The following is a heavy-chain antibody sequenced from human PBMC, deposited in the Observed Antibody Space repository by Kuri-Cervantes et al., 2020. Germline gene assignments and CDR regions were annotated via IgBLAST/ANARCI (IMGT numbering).Heavy chain of an antibody. D-gene: IGHD5-18*01. J-gene: IGHJ4*02. CDR3: AKDFSSGSVDTAMVLDY. Sequence: LSLTCAASGFTFSDYYMSWIRQAPGKGLEWVSYISSSGSTIYYADSVKGRFTISRDNAKNSLYLQMNSLRAEDTAVYYCAKDFSSGSVDTAMVLDYWGQGTLVTVSS. CDR2: ISSSGSTI. CDR1: GFTFSDYY. V-gene: IGHV3-11*01.